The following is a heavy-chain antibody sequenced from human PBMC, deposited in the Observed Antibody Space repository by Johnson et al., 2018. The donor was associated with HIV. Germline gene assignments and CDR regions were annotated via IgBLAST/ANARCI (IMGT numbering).Heavy chain of an antibody. D-gene: IGHD3-22*01. V-gene: IGHV3-43D*03. Sequence: VQLVESGGVVVHPGGSLRLSCETSRFTFDDYAMHWVRQAPGKGLEWVSLINWDGDSTYYADSVKGRFTISRDNSKNSLYLQMNSLRAEDTALYYCAKDLGDPMIEVHAFDIWGQGTMVTVSS. CDR2: INWDGDST. J-gene: IGHJ3*02. CDR1: RFTFDDYA. CDR3: AKDLGDPMIEVHAFDI.